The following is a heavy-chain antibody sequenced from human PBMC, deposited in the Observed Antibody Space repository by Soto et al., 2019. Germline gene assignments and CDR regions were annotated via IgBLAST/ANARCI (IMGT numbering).Heavy chain of an antibody. CDR3: ARTVVSPLNFREWYYGMDV. V-gene: IGHV4-30-4*01. J-gene: IGHJ6*02. Sequence: PSETLSLTCTVSGGSISSGDYYWSWIRQPPGKGLEWIGYIYYSGSTYYNPSLKSRVTISVDTSKNQFSLKLSSVTAADTAVYYCARTVVSPLNFREWYYGMDVWGQGTTVTVSS. CDR1: GGSISSGDYY. D-gene: IGHD3-3*01. CDR2: IYYSGST.